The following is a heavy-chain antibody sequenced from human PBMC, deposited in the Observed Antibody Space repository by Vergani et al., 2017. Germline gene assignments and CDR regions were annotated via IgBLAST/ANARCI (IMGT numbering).Heavy chain of an antibody. Sequence: EVQLVESGGGLVQPGGSLRLSCAASGFTFSSYWMHWVRQAPGKGLVWVSRIDSDGSSTNYADSVKGRFTITRDNAKNSLYLQMNSLRAEDTAVYYCARQKGDVDTASDYFDHWGHGTLVTVSS. CDR1: GFTFSSYW. V-gene: IGHV3-74*01. CDR3: ARQKGDVDTASDYFDH. J-gene: IGHJ4*01. D-gene: IGHD5-18*01. CDR2: IDSDGSST.